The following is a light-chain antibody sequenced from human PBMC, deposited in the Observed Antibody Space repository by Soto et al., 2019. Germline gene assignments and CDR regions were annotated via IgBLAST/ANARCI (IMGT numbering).Light chain of an antibody. CDR3: QHYKSYSYT. V-gene: IGKV1-5*01. CDR2: DAS. CDR1: QNIVDW. J-gene: IGKJ2*01. Sequence: DIQMTQSPSTLSASVGDRVTFACRASQNIVDWLAWYQQKPGKAPKLLIYDASTLDIGVPSRFSGSGFGTEFSLTISSLQPDDFATFYCQHYKSYSYTFGQGTKLEVK.